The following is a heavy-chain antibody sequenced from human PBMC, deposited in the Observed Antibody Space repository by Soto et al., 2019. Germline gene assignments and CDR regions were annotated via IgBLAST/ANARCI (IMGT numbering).Heavy chain of an antibody. D-gene: IGHD3-22*01. CDR1: GFTFSNAW. Sequence: GGSLRLSCAASGFTFSNAWMNWVRQAPGKGLEWVGRIKSKTDGGTTDYAAPVKGRFTISRDDSKNTLYLQMNSLKTEDTAVYYCTTVPYYDSSGNMRDYWGQGTLVTVSS. CDR2: IKSKTDGGTT. J-gene: IGHJ4*02. V-gene: IGHV3-15*07. CDR3: TTVPYYDSSGNMRDY.